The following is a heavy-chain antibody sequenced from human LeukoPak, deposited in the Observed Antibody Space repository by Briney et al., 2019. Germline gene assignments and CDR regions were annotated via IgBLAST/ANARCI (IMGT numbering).Heavy chain of an antibody. CDR3: ARTGYGYNYFDY. V-gene: IGHV3-21*01. CDR1: AFTFSSYG. D-gene: IGHD3-16*01. CDR2: ISSGSTYK. Sequence: GGSLRLSCAASAFTFSSYGMHWVRQAPEKGLEWVSSISSGSTYKYYADSMKGRFTISRDNAKSSLYLQMNSLRAEDTAVYYCARTGYGYNYFDYWGQGTLVTVSS. J-gene: IGHJ4*02.